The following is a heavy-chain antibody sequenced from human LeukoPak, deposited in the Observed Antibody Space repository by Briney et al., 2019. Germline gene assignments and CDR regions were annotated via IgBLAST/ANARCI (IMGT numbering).Heavy chain of an antibody. D-gene: IGHD6-13*01. CDR1: GFTFSSYD. Sequence: GGSLRLSCAASGFTFSSYDMSWVRQAPGRGLEWVSASGGDGGSTYADSVEGRFTISRDNSKNSLYLQMNSLRDEDTAVYYCARDPHGAAGGTSIGHWGQGTLVTVSS. CDR2: SGGDGGST. J-gene: IGHJ5*02. V-gene: IGHV3-23*01. CDR3: ARDPHGAAGGTSIGH.